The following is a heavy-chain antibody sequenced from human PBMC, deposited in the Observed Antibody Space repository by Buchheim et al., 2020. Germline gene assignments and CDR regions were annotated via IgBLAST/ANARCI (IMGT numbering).Heavy chain of an antibody. Sequence: EVQLVESGGGLGRPGGSLRLSCVASGFNFGTLWMSWVRQVPGKGLEWVANINQNGGEKYYVDSVEGRFTISRDNAKNPLYLQMSSLRVEDTAVYYCARAGSVGSVDFWGQGTL. V-gene: IGHV3-7*01. CDR2: INQNGGEK. J-gene: IGHJ4*02. D-gene: IGHD3-10*01. CDR3: ARAGSVGSVDF. CDR1: GFNFGTLW.